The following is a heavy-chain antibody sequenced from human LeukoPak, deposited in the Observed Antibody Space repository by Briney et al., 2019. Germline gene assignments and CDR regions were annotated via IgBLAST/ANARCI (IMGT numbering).Heavy chain of an antibody. D-gene: IGHD2-2*01. V-gene: IGHV4-61*09. Sequence: SQTLSLTCTVSGGSISSGSYYWSWIRQPAGKGLEWIGHIYTSGSTNYNPSLKSRVTIAVDTSKNPFSLKLSSVTAADTAVYYWSSSVVPAAIGLFYNWFDPWGQETLVTVSS. CDR1: GGSISSGSYY. J-gene: IGHJ5*02. CDR2: IYTSGST. CDR3: SSSVVPAAIGLFYNWFDP.